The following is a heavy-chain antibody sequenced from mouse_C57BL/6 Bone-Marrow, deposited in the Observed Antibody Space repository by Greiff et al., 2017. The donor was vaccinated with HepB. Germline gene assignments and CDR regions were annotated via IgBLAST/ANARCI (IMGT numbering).Heavy chain of an antibody. V-gene: IGHV7-3*01. J-gene: IGHJ3*01. CDR3: ARIYYDYAWFAY. CDR1: GFTFTDYY. Sequence: EVKLVESGGGLVQPGGSLSLSCAASGFTFTDYYMSWVRQPPGKALEWLGFIRNKANGYTTEYSASVKGRFTISRDNSQSILYLQMNALRAEDSATYYCARIYYDYAWFAYGGQGTLVTVSA. D-gene: IGHD2-4*01. CDR2: IRNKANGYTT.